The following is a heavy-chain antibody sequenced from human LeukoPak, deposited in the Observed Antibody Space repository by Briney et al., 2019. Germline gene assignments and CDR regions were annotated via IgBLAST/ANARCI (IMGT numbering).Heavy chain of an antibody. D-gene: IGHD2-15*01. CDR3: AKEIGYCSGGSCSGVAFDI. CDR2: ISWNSGSI. J-gene: IGHJ3*02. Sequence: GGSLRLSCAASGFTFDDYATHWVRQAPGKGLEWVSGISWNSGSIGYADSVKGRFTISRDNAKNSLYLQMNSLRAEDMASYYCAKEIGYCSGGSCSGVAFDIWGQGTMVTVSS. V-gene: IGHV3-9*03. CDR1: GFTFDDYA.